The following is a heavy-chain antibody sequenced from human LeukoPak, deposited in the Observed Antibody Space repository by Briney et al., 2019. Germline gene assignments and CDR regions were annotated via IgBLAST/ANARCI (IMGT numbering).Heavy chain of an antibody. Sequence: PGGSLRLSCAASGFTFSSYSMNWVRRAPGKGLEWVSSISSISSYIYYADSVKGRFTISRDNAKNSLYLQMNSLSAEDTAVYYCARVATYYYDSSGYSIFDYWGQGTLVTVSS. CDR3: ARVATYYYDSSGYSIFDY. J-gene: IGHJ4*02. CDR2: ISSISSYI. V-gene: IGHV3-21*01. CDR1: GFTFSSYS. D-gene: IGHD3-22*01.